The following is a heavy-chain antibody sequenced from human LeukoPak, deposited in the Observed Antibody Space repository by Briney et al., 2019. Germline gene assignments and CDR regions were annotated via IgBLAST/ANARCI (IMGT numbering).Heavy chain of an antibody. D-gene: IGHD6-25*01. CDR2: IWYDGTNK. V-gene: IGHV3-33*01. CDR3: ARTRYNSGGGDY. J-gene: IGHJ4*02. CDR1: GFNFGDYG. Sequence: GGSLRLSCAVSGFNFGDYGMHWVRRAPGKGLEWVAVIWYDGTNKYYADSVEGRFTISRDNSKNTLYLQMNSLRAEDTAVYYCARTRYNSGGGDYWGQGTPVTVSP.